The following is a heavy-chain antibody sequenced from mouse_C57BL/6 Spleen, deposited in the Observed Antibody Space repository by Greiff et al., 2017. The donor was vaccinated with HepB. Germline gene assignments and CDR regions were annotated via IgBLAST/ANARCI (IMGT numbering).Heavy chain of an antibody. CDR1: GFTFSDYG. D-gene: IGHD3-2*02. J-gene: IGHJ2*01. Sequence: EVKLVESGGGLVKPGGSLKLSCAASGFTFSDYGMHWVRQAPEKGLEWVAYISSGSSTIYYADTVKGRFTISRDNAKNTLFLQMTSLRSEDTAMYYCARTQLRLREYFDYWGQGTTLTVSS. V-gene: IGHV5-17*01. CDR3: ARTQLRLREYFDY. CDR2: ISSGSSTI.